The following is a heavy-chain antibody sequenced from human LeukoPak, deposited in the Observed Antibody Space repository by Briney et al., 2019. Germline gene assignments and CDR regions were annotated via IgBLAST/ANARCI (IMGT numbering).Heavy chain of an antibody. CDR3: MRDPRTTKNAFDI. CDR1: GYTFTDYY. D-gene: IGHD4-11*01. CDR2: INPNSGGT. Sequence: GASVKVSCKASGYTFTDYYMHWVRQAPGQGLQWMGWINPNSGGTNYEQKFQGRVTMTRDTSINTAYLDLNWLTSDDTAVYYCMRDPRTTKNAFDIWGQGTMVTVSS. V-gene: IGHV1-2*02. J-gene: IGHJ3*02.